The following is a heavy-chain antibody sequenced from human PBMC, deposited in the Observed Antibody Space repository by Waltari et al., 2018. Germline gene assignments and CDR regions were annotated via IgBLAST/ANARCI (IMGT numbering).Heavy chain of an antibody. D-gene: IGHD3-22*01. J-gene: IGHJ3*02. CDR1: GFTVSSNY. CDR2: IYSTGSGGDT. Sequence: EVQLVETGGGLIQPGGSLRLSCAASGFTVSSNYMTWVRQAPGKGVEWGSVIYSTGSGGDTYCADSVKGRFTISRDNSKNTLYLQMNSLRAGDTAMYYCATDYDGNAYVAFDIWGQGTMVTVSS. CDR3: ATDYDGNAYVAFDI. V-gene: IGHV3-53*02.